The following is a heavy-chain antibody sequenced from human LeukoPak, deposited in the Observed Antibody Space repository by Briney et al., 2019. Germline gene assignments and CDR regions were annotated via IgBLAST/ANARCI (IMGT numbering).Heavy chain of an antibody. V-gene: IGHV1-18*01. CDR2: ISAYNGNT. Sequence: ASVTASCEASGYTFTSYGITWVRQAPGQGLEWMGWISAYNGNTNYAQKLQGRVTMTTDTSTSTAYMELRSLRSDDTAVYYCARAPSSIMGALPHWGHGKLGTVSS. CDR3: ARAPSSIMGALPH. J-gene: IGHJ4*03. CDR1: GYTFTSYG. D-gene: IGHD1-26*01.